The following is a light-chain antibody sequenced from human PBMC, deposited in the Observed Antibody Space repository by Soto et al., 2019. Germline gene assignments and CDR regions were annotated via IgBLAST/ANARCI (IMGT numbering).Light chain of an antibody. CDR2: EVS. J-gene: IGLJ2*01. CDR3: SSYAGNNNVV. Sequence: QSALTQPPSASGSPGQSVTISCTGTSSDVGDYKFVSWYQQHPGKAPKLLIYEVSRRPSGVPDRFSGSKSGNTASLTVSGLQAGDEGDYYCSSYAGNNNVVFGGGTKVTVL. CDR1: SSDVGDYKF. V-gene: IGLV2-8*01.